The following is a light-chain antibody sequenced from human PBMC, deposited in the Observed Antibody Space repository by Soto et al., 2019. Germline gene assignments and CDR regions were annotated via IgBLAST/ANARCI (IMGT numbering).Light chain of an antibody. CDR2: DSS. CDR3: QQRSNWPLT. CDR1: QSVSSY. Sequence: EIVLTQSPATLSLSPGERATLSCRASQSVSSYLAWYQQKPGQAPRLLIYDSSNRATGIPARFSGSGSGTDFTLTISSLEPEDFTSYFCQQRSNWPLTFGGGPKVDLK. V-gene: IGKV3-11*01. J-gene: IGKJ4*01.